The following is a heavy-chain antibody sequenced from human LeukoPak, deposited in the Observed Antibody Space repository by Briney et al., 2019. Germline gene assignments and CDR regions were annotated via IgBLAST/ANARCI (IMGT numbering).Heavy chain of an antibody. V-gene: IGHV3-23*01. CDR1: GFTFSSYA. CDR2: ISGSGGST. J-gene: IGHJ4*02. CDR3: ANGLVGATAWN. Sequence: PGGSLRLSCAASGFTFSSYAMSWVRQAPGKGLEWVPGISGSGGSTYYADSVKGRLTISRDNSKNTLYLQMNSLRAEDTAVYYCANGLVGATAWNWGQGTLVSVSS. D-gene: IGHD1-26*01.